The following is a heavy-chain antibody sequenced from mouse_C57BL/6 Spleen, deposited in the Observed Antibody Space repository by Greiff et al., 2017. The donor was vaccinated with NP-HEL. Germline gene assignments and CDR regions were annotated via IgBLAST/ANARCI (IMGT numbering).Heavy chain of an antibody. V-gene: IGHV1-15*01. CDR1: GYTFTDYE. J-gene: IGHJ2*01. Sequence: VQLQQSGAELVRPGASVTLSCKASGYTFTDYEMHWVKQTPVHGLEWIGAIYPETGGTAYNQKFKGKAILTADKSSSTAYMELRSLTSEDSAVYYCTRPNYYGRSWDYFDDWGQGTTLTVSS. CDR3: TRPNYYGRSWDYFDD. CDR2: IYPETGGT. D-gene: IGHD1-1*01.